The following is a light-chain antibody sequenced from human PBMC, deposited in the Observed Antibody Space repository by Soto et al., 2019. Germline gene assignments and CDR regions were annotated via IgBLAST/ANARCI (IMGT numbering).Light chain of an antibody. CDR2: AAS. CDR1: HGVNWW. Sequence: DIQMTQSPSSVAASVGDRVTLTCRASHGVNWWLAWYQQKPGKAPKVLIYAASSLQSGVPSRFSGSGSGTDFTLTISSLQPEDFATYYCQQTNSFPRTFGQGTKVEI. CDR3: QQTNSFPRT. V-gene: IGKV1-12*01. J-gene: IGKJ1*01.